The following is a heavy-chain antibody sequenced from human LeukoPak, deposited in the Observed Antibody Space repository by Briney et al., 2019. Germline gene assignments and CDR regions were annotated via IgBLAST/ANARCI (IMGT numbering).Heavy chain of an antibody. J-gene: IGHJ3*02. CDR2: ISGSGGST. CDR3: ARSIMYGDHGEDI. D-gene: IGHD4-17*01. Sequence: GGSLRLSCAASGFTFSSYAMSWVRQAPGKGLEWVSAISGSGGSTYYADSVKGRFTISRDNAKNTVYLQMDSLRAEDAAIYYCARSIMYGDHGEDIWGQGTVVAVSS. CDR1: GFTFSSYA. V-gene: IGHV3-23*01.